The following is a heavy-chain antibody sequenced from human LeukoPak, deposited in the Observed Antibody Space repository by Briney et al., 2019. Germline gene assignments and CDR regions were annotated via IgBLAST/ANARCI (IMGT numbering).Heavy chain of an antibody. CDR1: GFTFRNYA. J-gene: IGHJ4*02. CDR2: ISGRGDKT. CDR3: AKGIQWELPLEY. V-gene: IGHV3-23*01. Sequence: PGGSLRLSCAASGFTFRNYAMCWVRQAPGKGLEWVSVISGRGDKTYYAGSAKGRFTISRDNSKNTLYLQMNSLRDVDTAIYYCAKGIQWELPLEYWGQGTLVTVSS. D-gene: IGHD1-26*01.